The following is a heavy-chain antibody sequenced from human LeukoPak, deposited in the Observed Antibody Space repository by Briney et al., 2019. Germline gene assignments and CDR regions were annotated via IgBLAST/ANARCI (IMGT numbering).Heavy chain of an antibody. V-gene: IGHV1-2*02. Sequence: ASVKVSCTASGYTFTGYYIHWVRQAPGQGLEWMGWITPNSGGTNYAQKFQGRVAMTRDTSISTAYMELSRLRSDDTAVYYCARDQGIRVVPAAIPGYYYYGMDVWGQGTTVTVSS. CDR3: ARDQGIRVVPAAIPGYYYYGMDV. J-gene: IGHJ6*02. CDR1: GYTFTGYY. D-gene: IGHD2-2*02. CDR2: ITPNSGGT.